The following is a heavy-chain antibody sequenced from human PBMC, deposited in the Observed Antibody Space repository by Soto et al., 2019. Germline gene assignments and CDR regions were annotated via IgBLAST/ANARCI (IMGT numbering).Heavy chain of an antibody. D-gene: IGHD6-13*01. CDR2: IIPIFGTA. CDR1: GGTFSSYA. V-gene: IGHV1-69*06. CDR3: AREGRAAAGNYYYYGMDV. Sequence: QVQLVQSGAEVKKPGSSVKVSCKASGGTFSSYAISWVRQAPGQGLEWMGGIIPIFGTANYAQKFQGRVTITADKSTSTAYMEPSSLRSEDTAVYYCAREGRAAAGNYYYYGMDVWGQGTTVTVSS. J-gene: IGHJ6*02.